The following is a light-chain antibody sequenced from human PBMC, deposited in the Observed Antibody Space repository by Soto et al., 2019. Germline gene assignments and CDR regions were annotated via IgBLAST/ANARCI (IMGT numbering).Light chain of an antibody. V-gene: IGKV3D-11*02. Sequence: EKALTQSPATLSLSPGERATLSCLASQSINTYLAWYQQKPGQAPRLLIYDASKRATGIPARFSGSGSGTNFTLTISSLEPEDFAVYYCQQRRSWQVTFGQGTRLEI. CDR2: DAS. CDR3: QQRRSWQVT. J-gene: IGKJ5*01. CDR1: QSINTY.